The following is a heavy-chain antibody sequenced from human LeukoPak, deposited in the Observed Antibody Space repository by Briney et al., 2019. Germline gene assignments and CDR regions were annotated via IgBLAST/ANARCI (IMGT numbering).Heavy chain of an antibody. CDR3: ARASGARWLHELDY. Sequence: GGSLRLSCAASGFTFSSYGMHWVRQAPGKGLEWVAVISYDGSNKYYADSVKGRFTISRDNSKNTLYLQMNSLRAEDTAVYYCARASGARWLHELDYWGQGTLVTVSS. V-gene: IGHV3-30*03. CDR1: GFTFSSYG. CDR2: ISYDGSNK. J-gene: IGHJ4*02. D-gene: IGHD5-24*01.